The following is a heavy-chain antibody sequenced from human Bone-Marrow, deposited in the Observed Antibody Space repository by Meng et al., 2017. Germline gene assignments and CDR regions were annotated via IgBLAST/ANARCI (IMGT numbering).Heavy chain of an antibody. Sequence: ASVKVSCKASGYTFTGYYMHWVRQAPGQGLEWMGWINPNSGGTNYAQKFQGRVTMTRDTSISTAYMELSRLRSDDTAVYYCACATSSGSLYYFDYWGQGTLVTVSS. CDR2: INPNSGGT. CDR3: ACATSSGSLYYFDY. D-gene: IGHD1-26*01. V-gene: IGHV1-2*02. J-gene: IGHJ4*02. CDR1: GYTFTGYY.